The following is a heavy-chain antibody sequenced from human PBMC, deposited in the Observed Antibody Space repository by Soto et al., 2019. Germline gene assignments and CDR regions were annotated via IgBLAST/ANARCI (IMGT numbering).Heavy chain of an antibody. D-gene: IGHD4-17*01. V-gene: IGHV1-2*02. CDR1: GYSFTDYY. J-gene: IGHJ3*02. CDR2: IAPHRDGT. CDR3: ARGPYGDNAFAI. Sequence: ASVKVSCKASGYSFTDYYMHWIRQAPGQGLEWMGWIAPHRDGTEFAQKFQGRITLTGDTSTSTAYMELKGLTSADTAVYFCARGPYGDNAFAIWGQGTVVTVSS.